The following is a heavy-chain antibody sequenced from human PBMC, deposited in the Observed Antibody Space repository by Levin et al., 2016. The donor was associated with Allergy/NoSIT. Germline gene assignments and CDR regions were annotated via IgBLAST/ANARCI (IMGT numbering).Heavy chain of an antibody. V-gene: IGHV4-39*07. CDR3: ATEDPMEANFDP. CDR2: IYYSGST. J-gene: IGHJ5*02. Sequence: RQAPGKGLEWIGSIYYSGSTYYNPSLKSRVTISVDTSKNQFSLKLSSVTAADTAVYYCATEDPMEANFDPWGQGTLVTVSS. D-gene: IGHD1-1*01.